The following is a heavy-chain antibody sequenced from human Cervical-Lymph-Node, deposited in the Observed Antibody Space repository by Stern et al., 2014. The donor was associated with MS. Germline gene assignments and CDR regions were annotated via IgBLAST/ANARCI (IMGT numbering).Heavy chain of an antibody. Sequence: VQLGQSGPEVKRPGESLKISCQASGYTFTSYWIGWVRQMPGKGLEWIAIIFPGGSDIRYSPSLQGQVPISADKSSSTAYLQWNNLKASDTAIYYCARQRYFDYWGQGTLVTVSS. J-gene: IGHJ4*02. CDR3: ARQRYFDY. V-gene: IGHV5-51*01. CDR2: IFPGGSDI. CDR1: GYTFTSYW.